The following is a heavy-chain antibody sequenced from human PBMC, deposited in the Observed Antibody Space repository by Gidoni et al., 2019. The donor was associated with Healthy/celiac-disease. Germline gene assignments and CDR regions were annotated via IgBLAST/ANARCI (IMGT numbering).Heavy chain of an antibody. CDR2: ISYDGSNK. V-gene: IGHV3-30-3*01. CDR1: GFTFSSYA. CDR3: ATHSYSSGWSEGAFDI. Sequence: QVQLVESGGGVVQPGRSLRLSCTASGFTFSSYAMHWVRQAPGKGLVWVAVISYDGSNKYYADSVKGRFTISRDNSKNTLYLQMNSLRAEDTAVYYCATHSYSSGWSEGAFDIWGQGTMVTVSS. J-gene: IGHJ3*02. D-gene: IGHD6-19*01.